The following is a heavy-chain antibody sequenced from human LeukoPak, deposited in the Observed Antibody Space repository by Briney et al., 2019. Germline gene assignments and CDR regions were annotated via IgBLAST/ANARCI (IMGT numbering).Heavy chain of an antibody. V-gene: IGHV3-21*01. Sequence: PGGSLRLSCAASEFTFSSYSMNWVRQAPGKGLEWVSSINRRSDYIYYADSVNDRFTISRDNAENSLYLQMNSLRDEDTAVYYCARSPREQWLIDYWGQGTQLTVSS. CDR1: EFTFSSYS. D-gene: IGHD6-19*01. CDR3: ARSPREQWLIDY. J-gene: IGHJ4*02. CDR2: INRRSDYI.